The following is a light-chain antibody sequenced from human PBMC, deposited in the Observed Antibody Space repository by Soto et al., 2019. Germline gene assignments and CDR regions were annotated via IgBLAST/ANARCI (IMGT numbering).Light chain of an antibody. J-gene: IGLJ1*01. V-gene: IGLV1-44*01. CDR1: SSNIGSNT. CDR3: AAWDDSLNGYV. CDR2: SNN. Sequence: QSALTQPPSASGTPGQRVTISCSGSSSNIGSNTVNWYQQLPGTAPKLLIYSNNQRPSGVPDRFSGYKSGTSASLAISGLQSEDEAEYYCAAWDDSLNGYVFGTGSKVTVL.